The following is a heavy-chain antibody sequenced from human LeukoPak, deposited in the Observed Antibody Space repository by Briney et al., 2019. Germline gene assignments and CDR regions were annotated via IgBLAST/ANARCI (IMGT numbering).Heavy chain of an antibody. D-gene: IGHD5-18*01. CDR2: IYHNVNT. V-gene: IGHV4-38-2*01. Sequence: SETLSLTCAVSGYSLSSGYYWGWIRQPPGKGLEWIGTIYHNVNTYYNPSLKSRVTISVDTSKNQFSLKLSSVTAADTAVYYCARVRYNYGDSDYWGQGTLVTVSS. J-gene: IGHJ4*02. CDR1: GYSLSSGYY. CDR3: ARVRYNYGDSDY.